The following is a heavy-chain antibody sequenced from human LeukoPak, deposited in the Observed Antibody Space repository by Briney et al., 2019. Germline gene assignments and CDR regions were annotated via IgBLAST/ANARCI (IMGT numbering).Heavy chain of an antibody. D-gene: IGHD6-13*01. J-gene: IGHJ4*02. CDR3: AHRPIAAAGIGFDY. Sequence: SGPTLVNPTQTLTRTCTFSGFSLSTSGVGVGWIRQPPGKALEWLALIYWNDDKRYSPSLKSRLTITKDTSKNQVVLTMTNMDPVDTATYYCAHRPIAAAGIGFDYWGQGTLVTVSS. V-gene: IGHV2-5*01. CDR1: GFSLSTSGVG. CDR2: IYWNDDK.